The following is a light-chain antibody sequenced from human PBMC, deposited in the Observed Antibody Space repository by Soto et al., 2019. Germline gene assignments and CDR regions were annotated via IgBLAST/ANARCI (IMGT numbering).Light chain of an antibody. J-gene: IGLJ3*02. Sequence: NFMLTQPHSVSESPGKTVIISCTRSSGSIASNYVQWYQQRPCSSPTTVIYEDNQRPSGVPDRFSGSIDSSSNSASLTISGLETEDEADYYCQSYDATNQVFGGGTQLTVL. V-gene: IGLV6-57*01. CDR1: SGSIASNY. CDR3: QSYDATNQV. CDR2: EDN.